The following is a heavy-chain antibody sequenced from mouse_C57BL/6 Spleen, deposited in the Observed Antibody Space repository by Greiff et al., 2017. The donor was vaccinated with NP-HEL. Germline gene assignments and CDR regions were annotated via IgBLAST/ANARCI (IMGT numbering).Heavy chain of an antibody. Sequence: QVTLKVSGPGILQPSQTLSLTCSFSGFSLSTFGMGVGWIRQPSGKGLQWLAHIWWDDDKYYNPALKSRLTSSKDTSKNQVFLKIAKVDTADTATYYGARIRVITTVVGRDYFDYWGQGTTLTVSS. CDR3: ARIRVITTVVGRDYFDY. V-gene: IGHV8-8*01. J-gene: IGHJ2*01. D-gene: IGHD1-1*01. CDR1: GFSLSTFGMG. CDR2: IWWDDDK.